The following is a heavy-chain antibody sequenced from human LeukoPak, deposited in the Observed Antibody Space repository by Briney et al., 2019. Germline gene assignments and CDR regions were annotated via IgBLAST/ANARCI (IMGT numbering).Heavy chain of an antibody. CDR2: IYPGDSDT. CDR3: ARRYGSGSQLYFDY. D-gene: IGHD3-10*01. V-gene: IGHV5-51*01. J-gene: IGHJ4*02. CDR1: GGTFSSYW. Sequence: ASVKVSCKASGGTFSSYWIGWVRQMPGKGLEWMGIIYPGDSDTRYSPSFQGQVTISADKSISTAYLQWSSLKASDTAMYYCARRYGSGSQLYFDYWGQGTLVTVSS.